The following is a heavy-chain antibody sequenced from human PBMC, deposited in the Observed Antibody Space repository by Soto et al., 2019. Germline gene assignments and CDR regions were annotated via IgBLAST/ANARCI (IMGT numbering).Heavy chain of an antibody. CDR3: ARGLGLYYFDY. J-gene: IGHJ4*02. CDR2: INAGNGNT. D-gene: IGHD1-26*01. V-gene: IGHV1-3*01. CDR1: GYTFTSYA. Sequence: QVQLVQSGAEVKKPGASVKVSCKASGYTFTSYAMHWVRQAPGQMLEWMGWINAGNGNTKYSQKFQGRVTITRDTSASTAYMELSSLRSEDTAVYYCARGLGLYYFDYWGQGTLVTVSS.